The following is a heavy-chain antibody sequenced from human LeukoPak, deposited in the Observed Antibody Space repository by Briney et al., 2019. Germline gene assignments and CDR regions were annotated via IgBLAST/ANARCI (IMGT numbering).Heavy chain of an antibody. Sequence: SETLSLTCAVYGGSFSGYYWSWIRQPPGKGLEWIGEINHSGSTNYNPSLKSRVTISVDTSKNQFSLKLSSVTAADTAVYYCARRRDDHRRRAYYYGSGSYFYDNWGQGTLVTVSS. J-gene: IGHJ4*02. CDR1: GGSFSGYY. CDR2: INHSGST. D-gene: IGHD3-10*01. V-gene: IGHV4-34*01. CDR3: ARRRDDHRRRAYYYGSGSYFYDN.